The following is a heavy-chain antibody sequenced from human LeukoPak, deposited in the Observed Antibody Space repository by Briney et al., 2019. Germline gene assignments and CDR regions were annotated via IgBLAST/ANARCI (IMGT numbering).Heavy chain of an antibody. Sequence: GGSLGLSCAASGFTFSSYSMNWVRQAPGKGLEWVSYISSSSSTIYYADSVKGRFTISRDNAKSSLYLQMNSLRAEDTAVYYCARSKDFWSGYSLDYWGQGTLVTVSS. CDR1: GFTFSSYS. CDR3: ARSKDFWSGYSLDY. J-gene: IGHJ4*02. D-gene: IGHD3-3*01. V-gene: IGHV3-48*01. CDR2: ISSSSSTI.